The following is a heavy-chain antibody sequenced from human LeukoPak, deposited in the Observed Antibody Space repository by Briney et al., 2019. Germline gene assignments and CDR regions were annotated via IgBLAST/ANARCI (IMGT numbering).Heavy chain of an antibody. CDR2: ISSSGTG. CDR1: GFTFDDYG. D-gene: IGHD2-21*02. CDR3: ARPAYCGGNCYYSPDY. V-gene: IGHV3-69-1*01. Sequence: PGGSLRLSCAASGFTFDDYGMSWVRQAPGKGLEWLSHISSSGTGYYTDSVKGRATISRDNAKNSLYLQMNSLRAEDTAVYYCARPAYCGGNCYYSPDYWGQGTLVTVSS. J-gene: IGHJ4*02.